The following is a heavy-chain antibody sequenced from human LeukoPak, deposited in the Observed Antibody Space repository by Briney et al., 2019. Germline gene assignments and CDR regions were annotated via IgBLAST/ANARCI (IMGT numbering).Heavy chain of an antibody. CDR2: IIPILGIA. Sequence: ASVKVSCKASGGTFSSYAISWVRQAPGQGLEWMGRIIPILGIATYAQKFQGRVTITADKSTSTAYMELSSLRSEDTAVYYCASGADRIAAAGTTFDYWGQGTLVTVSS. D-gene: IGHD6-13*01. J-gene: IGHJ4*02. V-gene: IGHV1-69*04. CDR1: GGTFSSYA. CDR3: ASGADRIAAAGTTFDY.